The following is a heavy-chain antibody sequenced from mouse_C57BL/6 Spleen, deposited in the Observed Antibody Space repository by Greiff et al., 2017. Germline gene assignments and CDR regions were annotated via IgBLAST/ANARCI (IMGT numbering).Heavy chain of an antibody. V-gene: IGHV5-6*01. J-gene: IGHJ2*01. CDR3: ARRAYIKSFDS. CDR1: GFTFSSYG. D-gene: IGHD2-5*01. Sequence: EVQRVESGGDLVKPGGSLKLSCAASGFTFSSYGMSWVRQTPDKRLEWVATISSGGSYTYYPDSVKGRFTISRDNAKNTLYLQMSSLKSEDTAMYYCARRAYIKSFDSWGEGTTLTVSS. CDR2: ISSGGSYT.